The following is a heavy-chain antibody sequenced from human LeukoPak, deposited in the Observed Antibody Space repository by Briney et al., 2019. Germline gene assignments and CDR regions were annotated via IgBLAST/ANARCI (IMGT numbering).Heavy chain of an antibody. J-gene: IGHJ5*02. CDR3: ARGGPTYYYGSGSYTNYNWFDP. CDR1: GYTFTGYY. V-gene: IGHV1-2*02. CDR2: INPNSGGT. D-gene: IGHD3-10*01. Sequence: ASVKVSCKASGYTFTGYYTHWVRQAPGQGLEWMGWINPNSGGTNYAQKFQGRVTMTRDTSISTAYMELSRLRSDDTAVYYCARGGPTYYYGSGSYTNYNWFDPWGQGTLVTVSS.